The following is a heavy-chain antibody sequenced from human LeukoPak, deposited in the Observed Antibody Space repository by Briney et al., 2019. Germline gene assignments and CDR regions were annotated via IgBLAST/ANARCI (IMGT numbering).Heavy chain of an antibody. V-gene: IGHV4-4*07. CDR3: ARDGTGIAAAGTNYYYYMDV. Sequence: PSETLSLTCTVSGGSISSYYWSWIRQPAGKGLEWIGRIYTSGSTNYNPSLKSRVTMSVDTSKNQFSLKLSSVTAADTAVYYCARDGTGIAAAGTNYYYYMDVWGKGTTVTV. J-gene: IGHJ6*03. CDR2: IYTSGST. CDR1: GGSISSYY. D-gene: IGHD6-13*01.